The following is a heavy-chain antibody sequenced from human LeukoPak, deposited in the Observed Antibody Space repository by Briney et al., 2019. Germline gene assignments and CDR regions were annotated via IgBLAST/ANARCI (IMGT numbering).Heavy chain of an antibody. Sequence: GGSLRLSCAASGFTFSTYWMFWVRQAPGKGLEWLASIKNDGSDIYYEDSVKGRFTISRDNAKNSLYLQLNSLRAEDTAVYFCARDHLAGWALEYWGQGTLVTVSS. J-gene: IGHJ4*02. D-gene: IGHD6-19*01. CDR3: ARDHLAGWALEY. CDR1: GFTFSTYW. CDR2: IKNDGSDI. V-gene: IGHV3-7*01.